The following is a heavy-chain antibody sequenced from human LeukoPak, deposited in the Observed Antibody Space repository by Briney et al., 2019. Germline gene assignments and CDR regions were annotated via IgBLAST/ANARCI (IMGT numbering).Heavy chain of an antibody. Sequence: GGSLRLSCAASGFTPGTYDMYWVRQAPGKGLECVSRISRSGGSTYYADSVKGRFTISRDNSKNTLYLQMSSLRADDTAVYYCSKKGQSEDYGKPGWGQGTLVTVSS. CDR3: SKKGQSEDYGKPG. J-gene: IGHJ4*02. CDR2: ISRSGGST. V-gene: IGHV3-23*01. CDR1: GFTPGTYD. D-gene: IGHD4-17*01.